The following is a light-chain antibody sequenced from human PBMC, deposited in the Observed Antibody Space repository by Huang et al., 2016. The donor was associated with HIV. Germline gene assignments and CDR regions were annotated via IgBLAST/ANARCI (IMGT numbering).Light chain of an antibody. CDR3: QQVNTYPLT. V-gene: IGKV1-9*01. Sequence: IQLTQFPSSLSASVGDSVTIPCRASQAINSYVAWYQQRPGKAPKLLIYAASTLQRGGPSRFSGSGAGTDFARSISSLQPEDSANYYCQQVNTYPLTFGGGTKVEIK. CDR2: AAS. J-gene: IGKJ4*01. CDR1: QAINSY.